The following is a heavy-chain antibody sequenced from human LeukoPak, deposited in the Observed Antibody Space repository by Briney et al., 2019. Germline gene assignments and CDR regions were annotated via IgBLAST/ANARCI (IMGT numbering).Heavy chain of an antibody. CDR1: GYTFTSHG. CDR2: ISAYNGNT. V-gene: IGHV1-18*01. Sequence: GASVKVSCKAPGYTFTSHGISWVRPAPGQGLEWMGWISAYNGNTNYAQKLQGRVTMTTDTSTSTAYMEMRSLRSDATAVYYCARAGIVGATPIDYWGQGTLVTVSS. J-gene: IGHJ4*02. D-gene: IGHD1-26*01. CDR3: ARAGIVGATPIDY.